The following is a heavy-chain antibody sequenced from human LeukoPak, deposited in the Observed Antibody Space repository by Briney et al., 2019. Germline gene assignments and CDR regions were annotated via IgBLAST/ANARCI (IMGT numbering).Heavy chain of an antibody. CDR2: IKQDGSEK. V-gene: IGHV3-7*01. CDR3: ATDIVVVVAATDY. CDR1: GFTFSGAW. D-gene: IGHD2-15*01. Sequence: GGSLRLSCTASGFTFSGAWMTWVRQAPGKGLEWVANIKQDGSEKYYVDSVKGRFTISRDNAKNSLYLQMNSLRAEDTAVYYCATDIVVVVAATDYWGQGTLVTVSS. J-gene: IGHJ4*02.